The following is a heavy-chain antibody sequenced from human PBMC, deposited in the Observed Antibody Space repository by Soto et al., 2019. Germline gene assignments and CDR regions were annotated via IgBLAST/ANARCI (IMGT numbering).Heavy chain of an antibody. Sequence: SETLSLTCTVSGGSISSSSYYWGWIRQPPGKGLEWIGSIYYSGYTYYNPSLKSRVTISVDTSKNQFSLKLSSVTAADTAVYYCAVAATYYYGSGRNTPRHNWFDPWGQGTLVTVSS. V-gene: IGHV4-39*01. CDR3: AVAATYYYGSGRNTPRHNWFDP. J-gene: IGHJ5*02. CDR1: GGSISSSSYY. CDR2: IYYSGYT. D-gene: IGHD3-10*01.